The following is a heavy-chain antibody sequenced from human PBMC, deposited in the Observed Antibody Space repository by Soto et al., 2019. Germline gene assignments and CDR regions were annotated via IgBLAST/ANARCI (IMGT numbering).Heavy chain of an antibody. Sequence: PGGSLRLSCAASGFTFISYAMSWVRQTTGKGLEWVSAISGSGGSTYYADSVKGRFTISRDNSKNTLYLQMNSLRAEDTAVYYCAKRDDFWSGTRGYYYYYMDVWGKGTTVTVSS. V-gene: IGHV3-23*01. CDR1: GFTFISYA. CDR3: AKRDDFWSGTRGYYYYYMDV. D-gene: IGHD3-3*01. J-gene: IGHJ6*03. CDR2: ISGSGGST.